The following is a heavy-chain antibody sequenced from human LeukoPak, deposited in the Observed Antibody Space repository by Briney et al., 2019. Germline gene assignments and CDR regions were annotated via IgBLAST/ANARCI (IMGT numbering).Heavy chain of an antibody. V-gene: IGHV1-18*01. D-gene: IGHD3-9*01. Sequence: GASVKVSCKASGYTFTSYGISWVRQAPGQGLEWMGWISAYNSNTNYAQKLQGRVTMTTDTSTSTAYMELRSLRSDDTAVYYCAKQYDILTVRWFDPWGQGTLVTVSS. CDR2: ISAYNSNT. J-gene: IGHJ5*02. CDR3: AKQYDILTVRWFDP. CDR1: GYTFTSYG.